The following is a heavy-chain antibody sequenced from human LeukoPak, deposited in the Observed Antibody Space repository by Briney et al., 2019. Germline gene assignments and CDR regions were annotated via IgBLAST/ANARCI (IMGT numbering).Heavy chain of an antibody. Sequence: GGSLRLSCAVSEFTFSDYAMSWVRQAPGKGLEWVGRIKSKTDGGTTDYAAPVKGRFTISRDDSKNTLYLQMNSLKTEDTAVYYCTTDLGHDYGDYDYWGQGTLVTVSS. CDR3: TTDLGHDYGDYDY. J-gene: IGHJ4*02. V-gene: IGHV3-15*01. CDR1: EFTFSDYA. CDR2: IKSKTDGGTT. D-gene: IGHD4-17*01.